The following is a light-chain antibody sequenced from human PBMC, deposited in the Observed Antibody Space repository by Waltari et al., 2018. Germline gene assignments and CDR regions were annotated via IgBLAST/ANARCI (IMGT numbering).Light chain of an antibody. V-gene: IGKV4-1*01. J-gene: IGKJ4*01. Sequence: DIVMTQSPDSLAVSLGERATINCKSSQTFLYSSNNKNYLAWYQQKPRQPPKLVIYWASTRESGVPDRFMASGSGTDFNFTISSLQAEDVAVYYCQQYNNWPPSLTFGGGTKVEI. CDR2: WAS. CDR3: QQYNNWPPSLT. CDR1: QTFLYSSNNKNY.